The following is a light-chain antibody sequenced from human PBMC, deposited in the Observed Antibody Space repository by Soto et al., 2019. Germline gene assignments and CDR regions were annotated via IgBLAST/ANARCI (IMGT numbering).Light chain of an antibody. CDR2: EVS. CDR3: GSYASKIYV. V-gene: IGLV2-14*02. CDR1: SSDLVTSNL. J-gene: IGLJ1*01. Sequence: QSALTQPASVSGSPGQSITISCTGSSSDLVTSNLVSWYQQHPDKAPKLMIYEVSNRPSGVSNRFAGSKSGNTASLTISGLQAEDEADYCCGSYASKIYVFGTGTKLTVL.